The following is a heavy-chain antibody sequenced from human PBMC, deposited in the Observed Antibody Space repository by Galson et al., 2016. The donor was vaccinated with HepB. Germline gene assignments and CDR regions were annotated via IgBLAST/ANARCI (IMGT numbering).Heavy chain of an antibody. CDR2: IYSGGDT. J-gene: IGHJ4*02. D-gene: IGHD6-19*01. CDR1: GYVFSTYA. CDR3: ARHRGWYGDGSFDY. Sequence: SLRLSCAGSGYVFSTYAMHWVRQAPGKGLEWVAVIYSGGDTYYADSVKDRFTISRDNSKNTLYLQMNSLRAEDTAVYYCARHRGWYGDGSFDYWGQGTLVTVSP. V-gene: IGHV3-66*04.